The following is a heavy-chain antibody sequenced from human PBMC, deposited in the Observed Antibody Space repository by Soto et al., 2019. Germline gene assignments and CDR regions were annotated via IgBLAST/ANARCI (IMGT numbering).Heavy chain of an antibody. Sequence: EVQLVESGGGLVQPGGSLRLSCAASGFTFSSYWMSWVRQAPGKGLEWVANIRKDGSEKYYVDSVKGRFTISRDNAKNSLYLQMNSLRAEDTAVYYCARALRPGYDYIWGSYRYTGAFDYWGQGTLVTVSS. CDR1: GFTFSSYW. CDR3: ARALRPGYDYIWGSYRYTGAFDY. CDR2: IRKDGSEK. J-gene: IGHJ4*02. D-gene: IGHD3-16*02. V-gene: IGHV3-7*01.